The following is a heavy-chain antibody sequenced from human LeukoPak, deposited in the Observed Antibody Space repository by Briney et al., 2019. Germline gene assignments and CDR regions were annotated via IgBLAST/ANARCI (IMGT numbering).Heavy chain of an antibody. Sequence: ASVKVSCKVSGYTLTELSMHWVRQAPGKGLEWMGGFDPEDGETIYAQKFQGRVTMTEDTSTDTAYMELSSLRSEDTAVYYCATARSIVGATPFDYRGQGTLVTVSS. CDR2: FDPEDGET. D-gene: IGHD1-26*01. J-gene: IGHJ4*02. CDR3: ATARSIVGATPFDY. V-gene: IGHV1-24*01. CDR1: GYTLTELS.